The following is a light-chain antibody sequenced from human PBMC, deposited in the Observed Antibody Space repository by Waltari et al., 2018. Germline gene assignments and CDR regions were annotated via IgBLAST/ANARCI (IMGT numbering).Light chain of an antibody. CDR3: QQYDNLPV. CDR1: QDISNY. CDR2: DAS. J-gene: IGKJ3*01. V-gene: IGKV1-33*01. Sequence: DIQMTQSPSSLSASVGDRVTITCQASQDISNYLNWYQQKQGKAPKLLIYDASNLETGVPSRFSGGGCGTDFTFTISSLQPEDIATYYCQQYDNLPVFGPGTKVDIK.